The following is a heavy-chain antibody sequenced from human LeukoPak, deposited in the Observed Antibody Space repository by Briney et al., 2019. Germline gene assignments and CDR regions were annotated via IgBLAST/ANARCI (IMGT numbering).Heavy chain of an antibody. J-gene: IGHJ6*02. CDR3: AKDGSDSSSWYYYYGMDV. D-gene: IGHD6-13*01. Sequence: ASVKVSCKASGYTFTSYDINWVRQATGQGLEWMGWMNPNSGNTGYAQKFQGRVTMTRNTSISTAYMELSSLRSEDTAVYYCAKDGSDSSSWYYYYGMDVWGQGTTVTVSS. V-gene: IGHV1-8*01. CDR2: MNPNSGNT. CDR1: GYTFTSYD.